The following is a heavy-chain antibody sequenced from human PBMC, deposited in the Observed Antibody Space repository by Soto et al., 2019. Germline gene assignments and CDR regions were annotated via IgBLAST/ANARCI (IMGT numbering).Heavy chain of an antibody. J-gene: IGHJ4*02. Sequence: VVSGGGLVYPGGSLRLSCVASGVTFSDSSMNWARQPPAKGLQSISYVSSNSDTTYYEDSVKGRFIVSRDNAKNDLFLQMNSLRDDDTATYYSARLAEGSLVTGRGQGARVTVS. CDR2: VSSNSDTT. D-gene: IGHD2-21*02. CDR3: ARLAEGSLVTG. CDR1: GVTFSDSS. V-gene: IGHV3-48*02.